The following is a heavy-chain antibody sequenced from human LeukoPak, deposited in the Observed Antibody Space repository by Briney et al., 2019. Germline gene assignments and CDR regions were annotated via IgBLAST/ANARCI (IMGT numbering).Heavy chain of an antibody. CDR3: ARTREQWQVLDY. CDR2: ISYDGSNK. CDR1: GFTFSSYG. Sequence: GGSLRLSCAASGFTFSSYGMHWVRQAPGKGLEWVAVISYDGSNKYYADSVKGRFTISRDNSKNTLYLQMNSLRAEDTAVYYCARTREQWQVLDYSGQGTQVSVSS. J-gene: IGHJ4*02. D-gene: IGHD6-19*01. V-gene: IGHV3-30*03.